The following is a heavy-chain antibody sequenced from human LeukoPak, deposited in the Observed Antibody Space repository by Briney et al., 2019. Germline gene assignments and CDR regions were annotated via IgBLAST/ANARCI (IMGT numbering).Heavy chain of an antibody. CDR3: DRTRGERITIFGVVTVHAFDI. V-gene: IGHV1-8*01. Sequence: GASVKVSCKASGYTFTSYDINWVRQATGQGLVWMGWMNPNSGNTGYAQKFQGRVTMTRNTSISTAYMELSSLRSEDTAVYNCDRTRGERITIFGVVTVHAFDIWGQGTMVTVSS. CDR1: GYTFTSYD. J-gene: IGHJ3*02. CDR2: MNPNSGNT. D-gene: IGHD3-3*01.